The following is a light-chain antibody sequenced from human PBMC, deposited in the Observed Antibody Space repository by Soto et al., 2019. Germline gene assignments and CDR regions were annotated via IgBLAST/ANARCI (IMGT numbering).Light chain of an antibody. CDR2: ADN. CDR3: AAWDASLRAVV. CDR1: SSNIGTNA. J-gene: IGLJ2*01. V-gene: IGLV1-44*01. Sequence: QSVLTQPPSASGTPGQRVTFSCSGSSSNIGTNAVNWYQQLPGTAPKLIIYADNQRPSGVPDRFSGSKSGTSASLAISGLQSEDEADDYCAAWDASLRAVVFGGGTKLTVL.